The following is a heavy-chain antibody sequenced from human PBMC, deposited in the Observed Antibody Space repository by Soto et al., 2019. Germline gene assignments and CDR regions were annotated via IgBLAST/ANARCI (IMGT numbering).Heavy chain of an antibody. CDR2: IYHSGST. D-gene: IGHD2-2*01. V-gene: IGHV4-4*02. CDR1: GGSISSSNW. Sequence: SETLSLTCAVSGGSISSSNWWSWVRQPPGKGLEWIGEIYHSGSTSYNPSLKSRVTISVDKSKNQFSLKLSSVTAADTAVYYCARACSSTSCFYYYGMDVWGQGTTVTVSS. CDR3: ARACSSTSCFYYYGMDV. J-gene: IGHJ6*02.